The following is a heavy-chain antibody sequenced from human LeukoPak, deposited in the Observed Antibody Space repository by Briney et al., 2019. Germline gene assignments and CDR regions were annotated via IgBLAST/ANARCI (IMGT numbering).Heavy chain of an antibody. CDR2: IYPGDSDT. CDR3: AGQNDGYSYDYYYSMDV. J-gene: IGHJ6*03. D-gene: IGHD5-18*01. CDR1: GYSFTSYW. V-gene: IGHV5-51*01. Sequence: HGESLKISCKGSGYSFTSYWSGWVRQMPGKGLELMGIIYPGDSDTRYSPSFQGQVTISADKSISTAYLQWSSLKASDTAMYYCAGQNDGYSYDYYYSMDVWGKGTTVTISS.